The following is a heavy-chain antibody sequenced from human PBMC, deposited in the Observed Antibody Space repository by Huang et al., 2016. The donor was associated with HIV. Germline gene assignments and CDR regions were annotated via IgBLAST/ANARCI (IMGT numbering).Heavy chain of an antibody. CDR2: ISRSGTTI. CDR1: GLVFSDHY. J-gene: IGHJ3*02. CDR3: ARHMAGWDDVFDM. Sequence: QVQLVESGGGLVKPGGSLRLSCAASGLVFSDHYMNGIRQAPGKGLEWMSYISRSGTTIRYADSVKGRFTISRDNAKKSLFLEMNSLRVEDTAVYYCARHMAGWDDVFDMWGQGTMVTVSS. V-gene: IGHV3-11*01. D-gene: IGHD6-19*01.